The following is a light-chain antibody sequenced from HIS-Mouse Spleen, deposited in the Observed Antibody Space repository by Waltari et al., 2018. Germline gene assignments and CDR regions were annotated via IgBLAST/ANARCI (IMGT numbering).Light chain of an antibody. V-gene: IGKV3-15*01. CDR1: QSVSSN. Sequence: EIVMTQSPATLSVSPGERATLSCRASQSVSSNLVWYQQKPGQAPRLLSYGASTRATGIPARFSGSGSGTEFTLTISSLQSEDFAVYYCQQYNNWPPWTFGQGTKVEIK. J-gene: IGKJ1*01. CDR2: GAS. CDR3: QQYNNWPPWT.